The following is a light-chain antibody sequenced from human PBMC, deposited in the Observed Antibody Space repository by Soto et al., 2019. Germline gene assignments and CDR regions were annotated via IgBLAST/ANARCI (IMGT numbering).Light chain of an antibody. J-gene: IGKJ3*01. CDR3: KHYDDVPTFT. Sequence: IQMTQSPSSLSASVGDRVTITCQASQDISDYLNWYQQKPGKPPKLLIYDASNLEAGVPSRFTGSVFGTPFTLSISSLQTEDYATYFCKHYDDVPTFTFGPGTKLPIK. CDR1: QDISDY. V-gene: IGKV1-33*01. CDR2: DAS.